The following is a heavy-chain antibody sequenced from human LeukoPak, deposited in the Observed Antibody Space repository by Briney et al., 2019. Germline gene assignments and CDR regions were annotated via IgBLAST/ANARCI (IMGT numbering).Heavy chain of an antibody. V-gene: IGHV3-23*01. CDR2: ISSSGGIT. CDR3: AKGTMDGGQYYYDSN. J-gene: IGHJ4*02. CDR1: GFTFSSSA. Sequence: QAGGSLRLSCAASGFTFSSSAMSWVRQAPGKGLEWVSAISSSGGITYYADSVKGRFTISRDNSKNTLYLQMNSLRAEDTAVYYCAKGTMDGGQYYYDSNGGQGTLVTVS. D-gene: IGHD3-22*01.